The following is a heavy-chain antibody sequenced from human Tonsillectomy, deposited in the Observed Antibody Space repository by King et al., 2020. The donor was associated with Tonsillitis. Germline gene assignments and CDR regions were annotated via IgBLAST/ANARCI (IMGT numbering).Heavy chain of an antibody. Sequence: VQLVESGGGLVQPGGSLRLACAASGFTFSSYRMNWVRQAPGKGLEWVSYISSSSSTIYYADSVKGRFTISRDNAKNSLYLQMNSLRAEDTAVYYCARLTGYYYGMDVWGQGTTVTVSS. J-gene: IGHJ6*02. CDR1: GFTFSSYR. V-gene: IGHV3-48*04. D-gene: IGHD7-27*01. CDR2: ISSSSSTI. CDR3: ARLTGYYYGMDV.